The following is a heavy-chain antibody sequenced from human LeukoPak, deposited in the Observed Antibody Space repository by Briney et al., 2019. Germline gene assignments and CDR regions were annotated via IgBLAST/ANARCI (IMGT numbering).Heavy chain of an antibody. J-gene: IGHJ4*02. D-gene: IGHD6-13*01. Sequence: GASVKVSCKASGYTFTDYYIHWVRQAPGHGLEWMGWINPNSGGTIPAQKFQDRVTMTKDTSINTAYMELSSLRSDDTAVYYCARVKDSSSWHYFDFWGQGTLVTVSS. CDR1: GYTFTDYY. V-gene: IGHV1-2*02. CDR3: ARVKDSSSWHYFDF. CDR2: INPNSGGT.